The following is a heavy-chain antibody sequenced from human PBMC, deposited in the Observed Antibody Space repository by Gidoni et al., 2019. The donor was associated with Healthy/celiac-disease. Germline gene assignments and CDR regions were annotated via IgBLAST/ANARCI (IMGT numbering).Heavy chain of an antibody. Sequence: QVQLVEPGGGVVQPGRSLRLPCAASGFTFSSYVMHWVRQAPGKVLAWVAVIWYDGSNKYYADSGKGRFTISRDNSKNTLYLQMNSLRAEDTAVYYCARDYGDYLDYWGQGTLVTVSS. D-gene: IGHD4-17*01. CDR1: GFTFSSYV. J-gene: IGHJ4*02. CDR3: ARDYGDYLDY. CDR2: IWYDGSNK. V-gene: IGHV3-33*01.